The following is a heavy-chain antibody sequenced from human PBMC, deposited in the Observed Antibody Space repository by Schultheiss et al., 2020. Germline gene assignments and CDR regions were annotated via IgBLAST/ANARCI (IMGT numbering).Heavy chain of an antibody. CDR1: GFTVSSNY. CDR3: AKAIRSTTKGGLDY. CDR2: ISGSGGST. J-gene: IGHJ4*02. D-gene: IGHD2-2*01. Sequence: GGSLRLSCAASGFTVSSNYMSWVRQAPGKGLEWVSAISGSGGSTYYADSVKGRFTISRDNSKNTLYLQMNSLRGEDTAVYYCAKAIRSTTKGGLDYWGQGTLVTVSS. V-gene: IGHV3-23*01.